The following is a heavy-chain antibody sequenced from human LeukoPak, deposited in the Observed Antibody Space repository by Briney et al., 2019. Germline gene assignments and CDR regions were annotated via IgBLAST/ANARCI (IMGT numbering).Heavy chain of an antibody. Sequence: GASLTPSCPATGSTSSSFAMNWVSQLPGKGRGWVSTVIGGGGSTYYADSVTGRSTIARDNSKNTVHLHMSSLRAKDTAVCFCTKDHIGYKLPIDYGGEGTLVTVS. CDR2: VIGGGGST. D-gene: IGHD5-24*01. J-gene: IGHJ4*02. CDR1: GSTSSSFA. V-gene: IGHV3-23*01. CDR3: TKDHIGYKLPIDY.